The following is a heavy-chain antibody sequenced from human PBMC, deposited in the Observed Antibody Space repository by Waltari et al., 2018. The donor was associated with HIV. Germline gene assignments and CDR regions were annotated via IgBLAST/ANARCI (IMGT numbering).Heavy chain of an antibody. J-gene: IGHJ2*01. CDR1: GFTFNNYG. CDR2: IWYDGSKK. Sequence: QVQLVQWGGGVVQPGRSLRLSCAASGFTFNNYGMSWVRQTPGKGLDWVAVIWYDGSKKDYADSVKGRFTISRDNSNNRLYLQMNSLRVDDTAVYLCARSAPWDGYNSDWYFDLWGRGTLVTVSS. CDR3: ARSAPWDGYNSDWYFDL. V-gene: IGHV3-33*01. D-gene: IGHD5-12*01.